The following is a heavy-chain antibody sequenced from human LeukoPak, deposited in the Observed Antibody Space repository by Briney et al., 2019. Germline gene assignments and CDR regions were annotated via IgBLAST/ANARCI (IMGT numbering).Heavy chain of an antibody. V-gene: IGHV3-23*01. D-gene: IGHD3-22*01. CDR1: GFTFSSYV. CDR2: IRGSGGST. J-gene: IGHJ4*02. CDR3: AKDPHHDSSGYLPPLFDH. Sequence: PGGSLRLSCAASGFTFSSYVMSWVRQAPGKGLEWVSAIRGSGGSTYYADSVKGRFTISRDNSKNTLYLQMNSLRAEDTAVYYCAKDPHHDSSGYLPPLFDHWGQGTLVTVSS.